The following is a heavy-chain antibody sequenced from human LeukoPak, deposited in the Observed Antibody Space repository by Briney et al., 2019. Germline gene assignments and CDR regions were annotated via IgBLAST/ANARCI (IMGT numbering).Heavy chain of an antibody. CDR1: GGSISSYY. D-gene: IGHD6-13*01. Sequence: PSETLSLTCAVSGGSISSYYWSWIRQPPGKGLEWVGYIYYSGSTNYNPSLKSRVTISVDTSKNQFFLKLSSVTAADTAVYYCARVAASGNFFDYWGQGTLVTVSS. CDR2: IYYSGST. CDR3: ARVAASGNFFDY. J-gene: IGHJ4*02. V-gene: IGHV4-59*01.